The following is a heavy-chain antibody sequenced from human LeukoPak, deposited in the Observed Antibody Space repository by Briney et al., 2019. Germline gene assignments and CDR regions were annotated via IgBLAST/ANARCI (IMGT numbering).Heavy chain of an antibody. CDR3: ANDPYCGGDCYYDY. J-gene: IGHJ4*02. D-gene: IGHD2-21*02. CDR1: GFTFSSYD. V-gene: IGHV3-23*01. CDR2: ISGSGSRT. Sequence: PGGSLRLSCAVSGFTFSSYDLNWVRQAPGKGLEWVSGISGSGSRTYYADSVKGRFTISRDNSKNTLYLQMNSQRVEDTAVYYCANDPYCGGDCYYDYWGQGTLVTVSS.